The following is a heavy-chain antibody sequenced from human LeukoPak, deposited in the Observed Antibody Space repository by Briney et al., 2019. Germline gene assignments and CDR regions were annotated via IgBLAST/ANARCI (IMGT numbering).Heavy chain of an antibody. CDR2: ITHSGST. Sequence: SETLSLTCAVYGGSFSGYYWSWIRQPPGKGLEWIGKITHSGSTSYNPSLKSRVTISVDTSKNQFSLKLSSVTAADTAVYYCARRSRYSSSLGAFDIWGQGTMVTVSS. D-gene: IGHD6-6*01. CDR3: ARRSRYSSSLGAFDI. V-gene: IGHV4-34*01. CDR1: GGSFSGYY. J-gene: IGHJ3*02.